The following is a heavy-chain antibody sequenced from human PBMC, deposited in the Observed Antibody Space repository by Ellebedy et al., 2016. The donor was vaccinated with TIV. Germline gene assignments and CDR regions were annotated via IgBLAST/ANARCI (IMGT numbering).Heavy chain of an antibody. D-gene: IGHD6-19*01. V-gene: IGHV4-34*01. Sequence: MPSETLSLTCAVYGGSFSGYYWSWIRQPPGKRLEWIAEINHSGSTNYNPSLKSRVTMSVDTSKNQFSLKLSSVTAADTAVYYCARRDLAGTWGQGTLVKVSS. CDR3: ARRDLAGT. CDR1: GGSFSGYY. CDR2: INHSGST. J-gene: IGHJ4*02.